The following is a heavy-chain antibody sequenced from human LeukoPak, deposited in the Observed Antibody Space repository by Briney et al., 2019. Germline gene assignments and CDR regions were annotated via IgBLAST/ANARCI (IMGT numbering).Heavy chain of an antibody. J-gene: IGHJ6*02. CDR2: ISGSGGST. CDR3: AKSGGLSGSGRLAMDV. V-gene: IGHV3-23*01. D-gene: IGHD3-10*01. CDR1: GFTLSSYA. Sequence: PGGSLRLSCAASGFTLSSYAMSWVRQAPGKGLEWVSAISGSGGSTYYADSVKGRFTISRDNSNNTLYVQMNSLRVEDTAVYYCAKSGGLSGSGRLAMDVWGQGTTVTVSS.